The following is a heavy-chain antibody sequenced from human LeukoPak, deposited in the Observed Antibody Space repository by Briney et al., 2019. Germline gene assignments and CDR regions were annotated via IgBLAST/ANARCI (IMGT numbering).Heavy chain of an antibody. D-gene: IGHD3-22*01. J-gene: IGHJ1*01. V-gene: IGHV1-69*05. CDR1: GGTFISYA. Sequence: GASVKVSCMASGGTFISYAISWVRQAPGQGLEWMGGIIPIFGTANYAQKFQGRVTITTDESTSTAYIELSRLRSEDTAVYYCAVYYYDSSGPRGAEYFQHWGQGTLVTVSS. CDR3: AVYYYDSSGPRGAEYFQH. CDR2: IIPIFGTA.